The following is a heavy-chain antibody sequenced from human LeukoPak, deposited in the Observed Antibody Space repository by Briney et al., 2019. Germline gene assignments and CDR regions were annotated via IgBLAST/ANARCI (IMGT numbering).Heavy chain of an antibody. CDR1: GFTFSSYS. Sequence: PGGSLRLSCAASGFTFSSYSMNWVRQAPGKGLEWVSSISSSSSYIYYADSVKGRFTISRDNAKNSLYLQMNSLRAEDTAVYYCARMRSGYYLVDYWGQGTVDPVSS. V-gene: IGHV3-21*01. CDR3: ARMRSGYYLVDY. D-gene: IGHD3-22*01. CDR2: ISSSSSYI. J-gene: IGHJ4*02.